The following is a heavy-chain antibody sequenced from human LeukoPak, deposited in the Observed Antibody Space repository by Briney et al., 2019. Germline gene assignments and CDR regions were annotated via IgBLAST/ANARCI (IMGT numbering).Heavy chain of an antibody. V-gene: IGHV5-10-1*01. CDR3: ARRTGFLFGMDV. CDR1: GSSFTNYW. CDR2: IDPSDSYT. D-gene: IGHD6-19*01. J-gene: IGHJ6*02. Sequence: RGESLKISCKGSGSSFTNYWITWVRQLPGKGLEWMGKIDPSDSYTNYSPSFQGHVTISADKSISTAYLQWSSLKASDTAMYYCARRTGFLFGMDVWGQGTPVTVSS.